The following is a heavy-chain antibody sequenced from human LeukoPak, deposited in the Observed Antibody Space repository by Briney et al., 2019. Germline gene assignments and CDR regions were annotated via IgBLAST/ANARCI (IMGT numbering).Heavy chain of an antibody. J-gene: IGHJ4*02. CDR3: AKDRNSVGSSYNY. CDR2: ISGSGGST. Sequence: GGSLRLSCAASGFTFSSYAMSWVRQAPGKGLEWVSAISGSGGSTYYADSVKGRFTISRDNSKNTLYLQMNSLRVEDTAVYYCAKDRNSVGSSYNYWGQGTLVTVSS. CDR1: GFTFSSYA. V-gene: IGHV3-23*01. D-gene: IGHD6-6*01.